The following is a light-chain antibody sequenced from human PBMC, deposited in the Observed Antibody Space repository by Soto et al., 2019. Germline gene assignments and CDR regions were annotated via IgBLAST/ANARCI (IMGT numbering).Light chain of an antibody. J-gene: IGLJ3*02. CDR1: SKDVGGYNL. Sequence: QSALTQPASVSGSPGQSITISCTGTSKDVGGYNLVSWFQPHPGKAPKLMISEVNNRPSGVSKRFSGSKSANTASLTISGLQAEDEADYYCCSHVGGSSPQWVFGGGTQLTVL. CDR2: EVN. CDR3: CSHVGGSSPQWV. V-gene: IGLV2-23*02.